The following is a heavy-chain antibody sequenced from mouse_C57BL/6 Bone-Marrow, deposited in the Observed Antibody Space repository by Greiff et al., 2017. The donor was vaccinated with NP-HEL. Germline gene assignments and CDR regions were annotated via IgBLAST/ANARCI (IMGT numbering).Heavy chain of an antibody. J-gene: IGHJ4*01. Sequence: DVQLVESGGDLVKPGGSLKLSCAASGFTFSSYGMSWVRQTPDKRLEWVATISSGGSYTYYPDSVKGRFTISRDNAKNTLYLQMSSLKSEDTARYYCARLWYYYAMDYWGQGTSVTVSS. D-gene: IGHD1-1*02. V-gene: IGHV5-6*01. CDR2: ISSGGSYT. CDR1: GFTFSSYG. CDR3: ARLWYYYAMDY.